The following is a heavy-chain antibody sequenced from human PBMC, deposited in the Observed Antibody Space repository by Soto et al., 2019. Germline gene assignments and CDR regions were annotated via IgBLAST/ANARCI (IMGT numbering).Heavy chain of an antibody. CDR3: ARHKDYGSGSYADY. CDR2: IIPILGIA. CDR1: GGTFSSYT. J-gene: IGHJ4*02. Sequence: QVLLVQSGAEVKKPGSSVKVSCKASGGTFSSYTISWVRQAPGQGLEWMGRIIPILGIANYAQKFQGRVTITADKSTSTAYMELSSLRSEDTAVYYCARHKDYGSGSYADYWGQGTLVTVSS. D-gene: IGHD3-10*01. V-gene: IGHV1-69*02.